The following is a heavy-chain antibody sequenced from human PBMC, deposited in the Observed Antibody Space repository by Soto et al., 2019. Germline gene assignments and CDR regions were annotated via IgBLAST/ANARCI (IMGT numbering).Heavy chain of an antibody. CDR2: IWYDGSNK. Sequence: QVQLVESGGGVVQPGRSLRLSCAASGFTFSSYGMHWVRRAPGKGLEWVAVIWYDGSNKYYADSVKGRFTISRDNSKNTLYLQMNSLRAEDTAVYYCARAVGPYSNYAGDGHYFDYWGQGTLVTVSS. J-gene: IGHJ4*02. V-gene: IGHV3-33*01. D-gene: IGHD4-4*01. CDR3: ARAVGPYSNYAGDGHYFDY. CDR1: GFTFSSYG.